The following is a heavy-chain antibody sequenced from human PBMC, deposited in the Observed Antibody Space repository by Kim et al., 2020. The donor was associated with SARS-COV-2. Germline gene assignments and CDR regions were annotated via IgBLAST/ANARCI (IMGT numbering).Heavy chain of an antibody. Sequence: GGSLRLSCSASGFTFSSYAMHWVRQAPGKGLEYVSTISNNGGSTYYADSVKGRFTISPDNSKTTLYLEMSSLRAEDTAVYYCVKVGTVAGTSYWFDPSG. J-gene: IGHJ5*02. CDR1: GFTFSSYA. CDR2: ISNNGGST. CDR3: VKVGTVAGTSYWFDP. D-gene: IGHD6-13*01. V-gene: IGHV3-64D*09.